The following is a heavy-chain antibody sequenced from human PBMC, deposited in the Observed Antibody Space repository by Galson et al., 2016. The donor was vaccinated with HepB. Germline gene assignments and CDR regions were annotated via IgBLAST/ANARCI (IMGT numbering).Heavy chain of an antibody. J-gene: IGHJ6*02. Sequence: LRLSCAASDFTFSSFEMNWVRQAPGKGLEWVSYISSNGYTTYYADSVKGRFTISRDNAKNSLYLQMNSLRAEDTAVYYCARDFRAVNRLKMDVWGQGTTVTVSS. CDR1: DFTFSSFE. V-gene: IGHV3-48*03. CDR2: ISSNGYTT. CDR3: ARDFRAVNRLKMDV. D-gene: IGHD3-10*01.